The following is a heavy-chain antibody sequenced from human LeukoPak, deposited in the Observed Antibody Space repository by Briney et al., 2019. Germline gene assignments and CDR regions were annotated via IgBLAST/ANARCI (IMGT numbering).Heavy chain of an antibody. Sequence: SETLSLTCTVSGGSISSYYWSWIRQPPGKGLEWIGNIYFSGSTNYNPSLKSRVTISVDTSKNQFSLNLSSVTAADTAVYYCARQQGYYYDILTGSFDYWGQGTLVTVSS. CDR1: GGSISSYY. J-gene: IGHJ4*02. CDR3: ARQQGYYYDILTGSFDY. D-gene: IGHD3-9*01. CDR2: IYFSGST. V-gene: IGHV4-59*08.